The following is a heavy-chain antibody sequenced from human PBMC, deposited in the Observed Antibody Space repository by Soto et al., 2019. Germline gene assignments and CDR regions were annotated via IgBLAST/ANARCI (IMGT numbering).Heavy chain of an antibody. J-gene: IGHJ6*02. Sequence: GESLKISCKGSGYSFAGYWISWVRQMPGKGLEWMGRIDPSDSYTNYSPSFQGHVTVSADKSISTAYLQWSSLKASDTDMYYCAILGFGWSGYYSDDYYGMDVWGQGTTVTVSS. CDR1: GYSFAGYW. D-gene: IGHD3-3*01. CDR2: IDPSDSYT. CDR3: AILGFGWSGYYSDDYYGMDV. V-gene: IGHV5-10-1*01.